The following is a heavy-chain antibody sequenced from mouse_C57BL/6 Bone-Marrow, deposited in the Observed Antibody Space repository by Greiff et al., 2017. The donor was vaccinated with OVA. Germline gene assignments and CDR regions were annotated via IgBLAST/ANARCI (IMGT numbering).Heavy chain of an antibody. CDR1: GYTFTSYW. Sequence: QVQLQQPGAELVMPGASVKLSCKASGYTFTSYWMHWVKQRPGQGLEWIGEIDPSDSYTNYNQKFKGKSTLTVDKSSSTAYMQLSSLTSEDSAVYYCARDTGSSYYWYFDVWGTGTTVTVSS. V-gene: IGHV1-69*01. J-gene: IGHJ1*03. CDR2: IDPSDSYT. CDR3: ARDTGSSYYWYFDV. D-gene: IGHD1-1*01.